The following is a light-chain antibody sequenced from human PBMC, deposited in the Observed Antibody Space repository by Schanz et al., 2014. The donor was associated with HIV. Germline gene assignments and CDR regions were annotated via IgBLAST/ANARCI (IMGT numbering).Light chain of an antibody. CDR2: EVN. CDR1: SSDVGGYNY. CDR3: SSYTSTNTLVV. V-gene: IGLV2-8*01. J-gene: IGLJ2*01. Sequence: QSALTQPPSASGSPGQSVTISCTGTSSDVGGYNYVSWYQQHPGKAPKLVIYEVNKRPSGVPDRFSGSKSGNTASLTVSGLQAEDEGDYYCSSYTSTNTLVVFGGGTKVTVL.